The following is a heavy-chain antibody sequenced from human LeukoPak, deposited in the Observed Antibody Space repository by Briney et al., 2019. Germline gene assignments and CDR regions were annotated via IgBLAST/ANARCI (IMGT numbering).Heavy chain of an antibody. CDR3: AKVSGWSRGTYFDY. Sequence: PGGSLRLSCAASGFTFNTYAMSWVRQAPGKGLEWVSAISDSGGSAYYADSVKGRFTISRDNSKNTLYLQMNSLRAEDTAVYYCAKVSGWSRGTYFDYWGQGTLVTVSS. J-gene: IGHJ4*02. V-gene: IGHV3-23*01. D-gene: IGHD6-19*01. CDR2: ISDSGGSA. CDR1: GFTFNTYA.